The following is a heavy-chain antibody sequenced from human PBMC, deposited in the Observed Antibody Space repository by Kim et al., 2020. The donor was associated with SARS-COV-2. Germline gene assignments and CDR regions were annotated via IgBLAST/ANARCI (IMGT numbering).Heavy chain of an antibody. V-gene: IGHV3-7*03. D-gene: IGHD3-9*01. CDR3: ARDSLVKRYFDWFDP. CDR2: IKQDGSEK. Sequence: GGSLRLSCAASGFTFSSYWMSWVRQAPGKGLEWVANIKQDGSEKYYVDSVKGRFTISRDNAKNSLYLQMNSLRAEDTAVYYCARDSLVKRYFDWFDPWGQGTLVTVSS. CDR1: GFTFSSYW. J-gene: IGHJ5*02.